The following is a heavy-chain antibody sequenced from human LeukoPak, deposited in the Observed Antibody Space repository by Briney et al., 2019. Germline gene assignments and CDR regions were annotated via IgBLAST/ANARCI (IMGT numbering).Heavy chain of an antibody. Sequence: TETLSLTCAVYGGSFSGYYWSWIRQPPGKGLEWIGEINHSGSTNYNPSLKSRVTISVDTSKNQFSLKLSSVTAADTAVYYCARGHSDIVAKTFDYWGQGTLVTVSS. D-gene: IGHD5-12*01. V-gene: IGHV4-34*01. J-gene: IGHJ4*02. CDR2: INHSGST. CDR3: ARGHSDIVAKTFDY. CDR1: GGSFSGYY.